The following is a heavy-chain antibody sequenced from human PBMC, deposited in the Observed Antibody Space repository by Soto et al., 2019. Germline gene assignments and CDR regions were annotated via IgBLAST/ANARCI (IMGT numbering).Heavy chain of an antibody. CDR3: ARHRTTGRWAGMDV. CDR1: GHTFTNYR. D-gene: IGHD1-26*01. CDR2: IYPADSET. V-gene: IGHV5-51*01. Sequence: GESLKISCKASGHTFTNYRIGWVRQMPGKGLEWMGLIYPADSETTYSPSFQGQVSMSADRSIRSAFLQWSSLKASDTAIYYCARHRTTGRWAGMDVWGQGTTVTVSS. J-gene: IGHJ6*02.